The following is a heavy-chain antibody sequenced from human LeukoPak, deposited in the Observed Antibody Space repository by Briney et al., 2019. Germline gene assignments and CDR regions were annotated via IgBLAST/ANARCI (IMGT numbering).Heavy chain of an antibody. D-gene: IGHD2-15*01. CDR2: ISAYNGNT. V-gene: IGHV1-18*01. CDR1: GYTFTSYG. J-gene: IGHJ4*02. Sequence: ASVKVSCKSSGYTFTSYGISWVRHAPGQGLEWMGWISAYNGNTNYAQKLQGRVTMTTDTSTSTAYMELRSLRSDDTAVYYCARGTQLGYCSGGSCYSDYWGQGTLVTVSS. CDR3: ARGTQLGYCSGGSCYSDY.